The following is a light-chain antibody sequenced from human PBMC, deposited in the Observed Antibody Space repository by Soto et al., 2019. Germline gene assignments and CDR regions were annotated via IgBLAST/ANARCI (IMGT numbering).Light chain of an antibody. CDR3: QQYNNWPWT. J-gene: IGKJ1*01. Sequence: EIVMTQSPVTLSVSPGERATLSCTASQSVNNNVAWYQQKPGQTPRLLIYGASTRATSFPARFSGSGSGTDFTLTISSLQSEDFAVYYCQQYNNWPWTSGQGTKVDIK. CDR1: QSVNNN. V-gene: IGKV3-15*01. CDR2: GAS.